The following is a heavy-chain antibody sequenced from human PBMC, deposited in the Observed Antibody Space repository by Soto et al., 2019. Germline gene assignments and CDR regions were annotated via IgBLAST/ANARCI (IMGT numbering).Heavy chain of an antibody. V-gene: IGHV1-18*01. CDR2: ISTYNGNT. D-gene: IGHD1-26*01. CDR1: GYTCTSFG. Sequence: QVQLVQSGLEVKKPGASVKVSCKTSGYTCTSFGISWVRPAPGQGLEWMGWISTYNGNTNYAWKLQGRVTMTTDTSTSIVYMEMRGLASDDTAMYYCARDRVGATSDYWGQGTLVTVSS. CDR3: ARDRVGATSDY. J-gene: IGHJ4*02.